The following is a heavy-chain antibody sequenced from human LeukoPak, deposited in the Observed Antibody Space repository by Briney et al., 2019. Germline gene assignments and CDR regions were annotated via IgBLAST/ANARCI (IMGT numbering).Heavy chain of an antibody. CDR2: ITSSSSSI. CDR3: ARDDGTYRRYFDY. D-gene: IGHD5-18*01. Sequence: RTGGSLRLSCAASGFTFTSYGIHWVRQAPGKGLEWVSCITSSSSSIYYADSVKGRFTISRDNAKNSLYLQMNSLRDEDTAVYYCARDDGTYRRYFDYWGQGTLVTVSS. V-gene: IGHV3-48*02. CDR1: GFTFTSYG. J-gene: IGHJ4*02.